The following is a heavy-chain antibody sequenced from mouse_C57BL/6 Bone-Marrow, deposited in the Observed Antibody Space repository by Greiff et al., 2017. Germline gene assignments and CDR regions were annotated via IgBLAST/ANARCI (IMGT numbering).Heavy chain of an antibody. D-gene: IGHD1-1*01. V-gene: IGHV5-4*01. CDR3: ARDRVGYAMDY. CDR1: GFTFSSYA. CDR2: ISDGGSYT. J-gene: IGHJ4*01. Sequence: EVKLMESGGGLVKPGGSLKLSCAASGFTFSSYAMSWVRQTPEKRLEWVATISDGGSYTYYPDNVTGRVTISRDNAKNNLYLQMSHLKSEDTAMYYCARDRVGYAMDYWGQGTSVTVSS.